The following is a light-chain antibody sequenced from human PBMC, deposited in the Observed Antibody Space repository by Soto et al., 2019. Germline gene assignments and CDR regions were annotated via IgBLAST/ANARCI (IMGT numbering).Light chain of an antibody. CDR3: QQDARSTGT. Sequence: EIVLTQSPATLSLSPGERATLSCRASQTVSSTSLAWYQQKPGQAPRLLMYDTSNRATGIPDRFSGSGSGTDFTLTITRLEPEDFAVYYCQQDARSTGTFGHGTKVEIK. J-gene: IGKJ1*01. CDR2: DTS. CDR1: QTVSSTS. V-gene: IGKV3-20*01.